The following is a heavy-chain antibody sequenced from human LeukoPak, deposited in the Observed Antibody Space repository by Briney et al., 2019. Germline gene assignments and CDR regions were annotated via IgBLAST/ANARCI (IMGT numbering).Heavy chain of an antibody. CDR2: IYYSGST. CDR3: ARGPYYESSGYLNDAFDI. V-gene: IGHV4-59*01. CDR1: GGSISSYY. Sequence: PSETLSLTCAVYGGSISSYYWSWIRQPPGKGLEWIGYIYYSGSTNYNPSLKSRVTISVDTSKNQFSLKLSSVTAADTAVYYCARGPYYESSGYLNDAFDIWGQGTMVTVSS. D-gene: IGHD3-22*01. J-gene: IGHJ3*02.